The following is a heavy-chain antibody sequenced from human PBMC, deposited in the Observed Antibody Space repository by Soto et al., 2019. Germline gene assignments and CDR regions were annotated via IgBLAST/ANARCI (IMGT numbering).Heavy chain of an antibody. V-gene: IGHV3-74*01. CDR1: GFTFSNFW. J-gene: IGHJ4*02. CDR2: IYSDGSGT. Sequence: EVQLVESGGGLVQPGGSLRLSCAASGFTFSNFWMHWVRQAPGKGLVWVSRIYSDGSGTTYADSVKGRFTISRDNAKSTLYLQMNRLRAEDTAVYYCATLNSFGSDYWGRGTLVTVSS. D-gene: IGHD5-18*01. CDR3: ATLNSFGSDY.